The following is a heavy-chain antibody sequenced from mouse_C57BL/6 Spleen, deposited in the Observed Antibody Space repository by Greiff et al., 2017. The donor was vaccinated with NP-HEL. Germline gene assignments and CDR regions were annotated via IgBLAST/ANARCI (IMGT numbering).Heavy chain of an antibody. CDR1: GYAFRSSW. V-gene: IGHV1-82*01. Sequence: VQLQQSGPELVKPGASVQISCKASGYAFRSSWMNWVKQRPGKGLEWIGRIYPGDGDTNYNGKFKGKATLTADKSSSTAYMPLSSLTSEDSAVYLWARGGDCAYWGQGTLVTVSA. CDR2: IYPGDGDT. CDR3: ARGGDCAY. J-gene: IGHJ3*01.